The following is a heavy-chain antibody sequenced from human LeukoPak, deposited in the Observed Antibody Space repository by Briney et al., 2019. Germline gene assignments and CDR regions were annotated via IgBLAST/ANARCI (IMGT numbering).Heavy chain of an antibody. CDR3: ARGDYGGYYYYYYMDV. J-gene: IGHJ6*03. D-gene: IGHD4-17*01. CDR2: VFHSGIT. V-gene: IGHV4-38-2*02. Sequence: SETLSLTCSVSGYSISSGYYWGWIRQPPGKGLEWIGSVFHSGITYYKPSLKSRVTILVDTSKNQFSLKLTSVTAADTAVYYCARGDYGGYYYYYYMDVWGKGTTVTISS. CDR1: GYSISSGYY.